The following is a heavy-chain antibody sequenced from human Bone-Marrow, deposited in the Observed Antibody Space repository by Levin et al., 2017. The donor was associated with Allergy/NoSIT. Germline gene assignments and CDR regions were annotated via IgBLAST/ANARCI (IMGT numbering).Heavy chain of an antibody. V-gene: IGHV3-7*04. J-gene: IGHJ4*02. CDR3: ARHNWYHFDY. CDR2: IKQDGYQT. D-gene: IGHD5-24*01. CDR1: GFTFTSFS. Sequence: PAGGSLRLSCAASGFTFTSFSMTWVRQAPGKGLEWVANIKQDGYQTNYVDSVKGRFIISRDNAQNSVYLQMNSLRAEDTAVYYCARHNWYHFDYWGQGVLVTVSS.